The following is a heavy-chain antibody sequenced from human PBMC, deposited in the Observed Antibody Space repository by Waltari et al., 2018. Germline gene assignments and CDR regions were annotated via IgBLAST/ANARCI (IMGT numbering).Heavy chain of an antibody. D-gene: IGHD2-15*01. CDR3: AKDFPLGYCSGGSCYSWGGDDY. CDR2: IRYDGSKK. Sequence: QVQLVESGGGVVQPGGSLRLSCAASGFTFSSYGMHWVRQAPGKGLEWVAFIRYDGSKKYYADSVKGRFTISRDNSKNTLYLQMNSLRAEDTAVYYCAKDFPLGYCSGGSCYSWGGDDYWGQGTLVTVSS. J-gene: IGHJ4*02. V-gene: IGHV3-30*02. CDR1: GFTFSSYG.